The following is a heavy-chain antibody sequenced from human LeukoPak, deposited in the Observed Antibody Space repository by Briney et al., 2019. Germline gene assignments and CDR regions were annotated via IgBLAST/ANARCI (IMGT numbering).Heavy chain of an antibody. CDR2: MNPNSGNT. Sequence: ASVEVSCKASGYTFTSYDINWVRQATGQGLEWMGWMNPNSGNTGYAQKFQGRVTMTRNTSISTAYMELSSLRSEDTAVYYCARAPGSGYYSGFDYWGQGTLVTVSS. CDR1: GYTFTSYD. D-gene: IGHD3-22*01. V-gene: IGHV1-8*01. J-gene: IGHJ4*02. CDR3: ARAPGSGYYSGFDY.